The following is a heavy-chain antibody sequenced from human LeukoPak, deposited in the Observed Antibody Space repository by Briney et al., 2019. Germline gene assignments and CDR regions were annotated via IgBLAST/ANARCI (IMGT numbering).Heavy chain of an antibody. J-gene: IGHJ4*02. V-gene: IGHV4-39*07. Sequence: SETLSLTCTVSGGSISSSSYYWGWIRQPPGKGLEWIGSIYYSGSTYYNPSLKSRVTISVDTSKNQFSLKLSSVTAADTAVYYCARILPKAELGYWGQGTLVTVSS. CDR3: ARILPKAELGY. D-gene: IGHD2/OR15-2a*01. CDR1: GGSISSSSYY. CDR2: IYYSGST.